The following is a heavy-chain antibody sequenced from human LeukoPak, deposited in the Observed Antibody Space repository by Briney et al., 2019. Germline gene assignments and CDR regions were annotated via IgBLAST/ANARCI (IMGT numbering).Heavy chain of an antibody. J-gene: IGHJ5*02. D-gene: IGHD1-26*01. Sequence: TSETLSLTCAVYIDSFSNYHWNWIRQTPAKGMEWIGEVNESGGTNISPSLRSRVILSVDTSKNQFSLKLISVTVADTAIYYCARGQGATVPQVGKNWFDPWGQGTRVTVSS. CDR3: ARGQGATVPQVGKNWFDP. V-gene: IGHV4-34*01. CDR2: VNESGGT. CDR1: IDSFSNYH.